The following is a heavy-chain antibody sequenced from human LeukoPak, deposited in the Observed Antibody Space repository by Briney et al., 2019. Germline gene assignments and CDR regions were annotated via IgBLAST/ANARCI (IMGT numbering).Heavy chain of an antibody. CDR2: INSDGNSI. Sequence: GGSLRLSRAASGFTFSDFWMHWVRQAPGKGLVWVSRINSDGNSINYADSVKGRFTISRDNAKNTLYLQMNSLRAEDTAVYYCARDPSSSWPDYWGQGTLVTVSS. CDR3: ARDPSSSWPDY. J-gene: IGHJ4*02. V-gene: IGHV3-74*01. D-gene: IGHD6-13*01. CDR1: GFTFSDFW.